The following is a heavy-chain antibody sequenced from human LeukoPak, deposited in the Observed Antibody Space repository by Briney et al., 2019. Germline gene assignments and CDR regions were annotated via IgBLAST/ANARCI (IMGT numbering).Heavy chain of an antibody. CDR3: ARLPNYYDRVDY. CDR2: IYTSGST. CDR1: GGSISSGSYY. D-gene: IGHD3-22*01. Sequence: PSQTLSLTCTVSGGSISSGSYYWSWIRQPAGKGLEWIGRIYTSGSTNYNPSLKSRVTISVDTSKNQFSLKLSSVTAADTAVYYCARLPNYYDRVDYWGQGTLVTVSS. V-gene: IGHV4-61*02. J-gene: IGHJ4*02.